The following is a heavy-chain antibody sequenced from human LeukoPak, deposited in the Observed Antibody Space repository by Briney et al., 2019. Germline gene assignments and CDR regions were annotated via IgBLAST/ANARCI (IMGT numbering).Heavy chain of an antibody. CDR2: MSPNSGNT. D-gene: IGHD3-22*01. J-gene: IGHJ4*02. V-gene: IGHV1-8*02. Sequence: ASVKVSCKASGYTFTGYYMYWVRQATGQGLEWMGWMSPNSGNTGYAQKFQGRVTMTRNTSISTAYMELSSLKSEDTAVYYCARAPFYLHSSAWDWGQGTLVTVSS. CDR1: GYTFTGYY. CDR3: ARAPFYLHSSAWD.